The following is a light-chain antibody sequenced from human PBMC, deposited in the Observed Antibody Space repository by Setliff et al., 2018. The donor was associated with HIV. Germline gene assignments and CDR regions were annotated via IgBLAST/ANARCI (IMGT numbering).Light chain of an antibody. CDR3: SSYAGSSYV. J-gene: IGLJ1*01. Sequence: QSALTQSPSASGSPGQSVTISCTGTSSDVGGYNYVSWHQQHPGKAPKVIIYEVSKRPSGVPDRFSGSKSGNTASLTVSGLQAEDEADYYCSSYAGSSYVFGSWTKVTVL. CDR1: SSDVGGYNY. CDR2: EVS. V-gene: IGLV2-8*01.